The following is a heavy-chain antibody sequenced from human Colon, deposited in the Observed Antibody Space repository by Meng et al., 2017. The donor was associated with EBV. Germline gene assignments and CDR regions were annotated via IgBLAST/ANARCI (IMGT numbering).Heavy chain of an antibody. V-gene: IGHV4-39*01. CDR1: GGSSSSIRYY. D-gene: IGHD6-19*01. J-gene: IGHJ5*02. CDR3: ARRGSGWYHRGGFDP. CDR2: VCDRGRH. Sequence: KTQETLPLPCPVCGGSSSSIRYYWVWMRLAPGTGLEWIGSVCDRGRHYYNPSLQSRVTISVDTTKNQLSLKLNYVTAADTAVYYCARRGSGWYHRGGFDPWGQGPLVTVSS.